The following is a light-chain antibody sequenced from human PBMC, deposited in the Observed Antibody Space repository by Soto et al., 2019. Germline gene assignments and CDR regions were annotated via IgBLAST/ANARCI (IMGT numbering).Light chain of an antibody. V-gene: IGKV3-20*01. CDR1: QSVSSSY. CDR2: GAS. J-gene: IGKJ1*01. Sequence: EIPLTHCPCTLPLPPGERATLSCRASQSVSSSYLAWYQQKPGQAPRLLIYGASSRATGIPARFSGSGSGTDFTLTISRLEPEDFAVYYWQKYRTFGQGTKVDIK. CDR3: QKYRT.